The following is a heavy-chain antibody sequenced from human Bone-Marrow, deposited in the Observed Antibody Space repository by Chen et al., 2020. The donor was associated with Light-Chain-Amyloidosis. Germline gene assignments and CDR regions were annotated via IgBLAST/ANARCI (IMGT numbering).Heavy chain of an antibody. CDR3: ARRRDGYNFDY. J-gene: IGHJ4*02. Sequence: EVQLEQSGPEVKKPGESLKISCKGSGYTFPTYWIGWVRQRPGKGLEWMGVSYPDDADARYSPSFEGQVTISAYTSITPAYLQWRSLKASDTAMYYCARRRDGYNFDYWGQGTLVTVSS. V-gene: IGHV5-51*01. CDR2: SYPDDADA. D-gene: IGHD5-12*01. CDR1: GYTFPTYW.